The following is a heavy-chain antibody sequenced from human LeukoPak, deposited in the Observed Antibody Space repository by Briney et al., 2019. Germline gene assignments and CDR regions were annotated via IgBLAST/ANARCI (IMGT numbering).Heavy chain of an antibody. CDR2: ISGSGGST. V-gene: IGHV3-23*01. CDR3: AKSGYDSSGYQADY. J-gene: IGHJ4*02. Sequence: QPGESLRLSCAASGFTFTYYAMSWVRQAPGKGLAWVSGISGSGGSTYYADSVKGRFTISRDNSKNTLYLQMNSLRAEDTAVYYCAKSGYDSSGYQADYWGQGTLVTVSS. D-gene: IGHD3-22*01. CDR1: GFTFTYYA.